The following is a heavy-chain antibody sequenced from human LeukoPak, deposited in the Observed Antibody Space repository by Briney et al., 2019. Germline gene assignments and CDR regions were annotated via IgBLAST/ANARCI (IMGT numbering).Heavy chain of an antibody. V-gene: IGHV3-9*01. J-gene: IGHJ4*02. Sequence: PGGSLRLSCAASGFTFDDYAMHWVRQAPGKGLEWVSGISWNSGSIGYADSVKGRFTISRDNAKNSLYLQMNSLRAEDTALYYCAKSRGYSYYFDYWGQGTLVTVSS. CDR2: ISWNSGSI. CDR1: GFTFDDYA. CDR3: AKSRGYSYYFDY. D-gene: IGHD5-18*01.